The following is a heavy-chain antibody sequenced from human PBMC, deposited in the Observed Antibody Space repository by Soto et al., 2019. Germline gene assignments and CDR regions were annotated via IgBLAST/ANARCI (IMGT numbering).Heavy chain of an antibody. CDR2: IKPNTDDT. Sequence: GASVKVSCKPSGFTFSGFYLHWVRQAPGQGLEWMGWIKPNTDDTGYAQKFQGRVTLTWDTSKNQFSLKLSSVTAADTAVYYCARGYSSGWSYYYGMDIWGQGTTVTVSS. V-gene: IGHV1-2*02. J-gene: IGHJ6*02. CDR3: ARGYSSGWSYYYGMDI. CDR1: GFTFSGFY. D-gene: IGHD6-19*01.